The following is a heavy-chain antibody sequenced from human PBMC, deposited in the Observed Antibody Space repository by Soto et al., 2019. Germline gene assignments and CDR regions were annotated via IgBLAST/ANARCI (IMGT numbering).Heavy chain of an antibody. CDR1: GGSISSGGYY. Sequence: QVQLQESGPGLVKPSQTLSLTCTVSGGSISSGGYYWSWIRQHPGKGLEWIGYIYYSGSTYYNPSLKSRVTISVDTSKNQFSLKLSSVTAADTAVYYCASLQGGDEYSSSPHFDYWGQGTLVTVSS. V-gene: IGHV4-31*03. CDR2: IYYSGST. J-gene: IGHJ4*02. CDR3: ASLQGGDEYSSSPHFDY. D-gene: IGHD6-6*01.